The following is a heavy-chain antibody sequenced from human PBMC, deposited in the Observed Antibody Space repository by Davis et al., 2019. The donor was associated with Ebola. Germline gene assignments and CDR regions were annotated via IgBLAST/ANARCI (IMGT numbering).Heavy chain of an antibody. CDR3: ARDRKEYYYDSSGYYSVDYGMDV. CDR2: VNHSGST. J-gene: IGHJ6*02. Sequence: MPSETLSLTCAVYGGSLSGYYWSWIRQLPGKGLEWIGEVNHSGSTNYNPSLKSRVTISVDTSKNQFSLKLSSVTAADTAVYYCARDRKEYYYDSSGYYSVDYGMDVWGQGTTVSVSS. D-gene: IGHD3-22*01. V-gene: IGHV4-34*01. CDR1: GGSLSGYY.